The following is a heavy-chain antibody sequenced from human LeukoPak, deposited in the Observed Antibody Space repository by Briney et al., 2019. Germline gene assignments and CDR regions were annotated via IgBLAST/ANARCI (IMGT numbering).Heavy chain of an antibody. CDR2: INSDGSST. Sequence: GGSLRLSCAASGFTLSNYWMHWVRQAPGKGLVWVSRINSDGSSTNYADSVKGRFTISRDNAKNTLYLQMNSLRAEDAAVFYCARSPYSFGSDFDYWGQGTLVTVSS. J-gene: IGHJ4*02. D-gene: IGHD5-18*01. CDR1: GFTLSNYW. CDR3: ARSPYSFGSDFDY. V-gene: IGHV3-74*01.